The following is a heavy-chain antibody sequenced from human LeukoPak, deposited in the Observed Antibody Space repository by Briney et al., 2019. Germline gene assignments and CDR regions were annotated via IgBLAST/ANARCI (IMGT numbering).Heavy chain of an antibody. V-gene: IGHV3-66*01. J-gene: IGHJ4*02. CDR1: GFTFSSYA. CDR2: IYSGGST. CDR3: ASRSGYDLYYFDY. D-gene: IGHD5-12*01. Sequence: GGSLRLSCAASGFTFSSYAMSWVRQAPGKGLEWVSLIYSGGSTYYADSVKGRFTISRDNSKNTLYLQMNSLRAEDTAVYYCASRSGYDLYYFDYWGQGTLVTVSS.